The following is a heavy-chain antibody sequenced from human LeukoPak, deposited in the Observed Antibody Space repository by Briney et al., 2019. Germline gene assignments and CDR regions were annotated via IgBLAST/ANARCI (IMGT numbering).Heavy chain of an antibody. J-gene: IGHJ4*02. CDR3: AREIVVPAASYYFDY. CDR2: IYTSGST. CDR1: GGSISSYY. D-gene: IGHD2-2*01. Sequence: SETLSLTCTVSGGSISSYYWSWIRQPAGKGLEWIGRIYTSGSTNYNPSLKSRVTMSVDTSKNQFSLKLSSVTAADTAVYYCAREIVVPAASYYFDYWGQGTLVTVSS. V-gene: IGHV4-4*07.